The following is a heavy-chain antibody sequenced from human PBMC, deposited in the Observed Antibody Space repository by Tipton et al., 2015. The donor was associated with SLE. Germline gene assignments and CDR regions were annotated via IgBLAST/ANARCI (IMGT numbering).Heavy chain of an antibody. J-gene: IGHJ6*03. Sequence: TLSLTCAVYGGSFSGYYWSWIRQPPGKGLEWIGEINHSGSTNYNPSLKSRLTILVDTSKNQFSLKLSSVTAADTAVYYCARGRVAAVYYYYYYYMDVWGKGTTVTVSS. CDR3: ARGRVAAVYYYYYYYMDV. CDR2: INHSGST. V-gene: IGHV4-34*01. CDR1: GGSFSGYY. D-gene: IGHD6-13*01.